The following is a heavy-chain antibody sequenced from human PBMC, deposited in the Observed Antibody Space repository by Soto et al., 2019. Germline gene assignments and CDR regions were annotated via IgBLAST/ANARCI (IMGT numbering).Heavy chain of an antibody. V-gene: IGHV1-69*13. CDR1: GGTFSSYA. CDR2: IIPIFGTA. J-gene: IGHJ6*02. Sequence: SVKVSCKASGGTFSSYAISWVRQAPGQGLEWMGGIIPIFGTANYAQKFQGRVTITADESTSTAYMELSSLRSEDTAVYYCARDHRPDYYGSGSYGYGMDVWGQGATVTVSS. CDR3: ARDHRPDYYGSGSYGYGMDV. D-gene: IGHD3-10*01.